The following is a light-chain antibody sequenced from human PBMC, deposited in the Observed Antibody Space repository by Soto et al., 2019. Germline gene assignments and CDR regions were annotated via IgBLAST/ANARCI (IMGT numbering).Light chain of an antibody. CDR1: SGSVSSSYY. CDR3: VLYVGSGISV. V-gene: IGLV8-61*01. Sequence: QTVVTQEPSFSVSPGRTVTLTCGLSSGSVSSSYYPSWYQQIPGQAPRTLIYSTNTRSSGVPDRFSGSILGNKAALTITGAQADDECDYYCVLYVGSGISVFGTGTKLTVL. J-gene: IGLJ1*01. CDR2: STN.